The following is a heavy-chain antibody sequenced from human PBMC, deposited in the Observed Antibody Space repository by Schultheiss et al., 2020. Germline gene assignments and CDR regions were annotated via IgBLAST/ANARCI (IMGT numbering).Heavy chain of an antibody. D-gene: IGHD3-3*01. CDR1: RFTFEDYA. CDR2: IGTAGDT. V-gene: IGHV3-13*01. CDR3: ASEVRFLEWSRGY. Sequence: GESLKISCAASRFTFEDYAMHWVRQAPGKGLEWVAGIGTAGDTYYPGSVKGRFTISRENAKNSLYLQMNSLRAGDTAVYYCASEVRFLEWSRGYWGQGTLVTVSS. J-gene: IGHJ4*02.